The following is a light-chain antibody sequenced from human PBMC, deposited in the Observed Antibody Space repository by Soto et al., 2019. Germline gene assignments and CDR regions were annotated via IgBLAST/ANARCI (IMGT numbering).Light chain of an antibody. J-gene: IGKJ1*01. CDR2: ASS. CDR3: QRYNSAPA. V-gene: IGKV1-27*01. Sequence: DIPMTQSPSSLSASVGDRVTITCRASQDISNYLAWYQQQPGKVPTLLIYASSTLQSGVPSRFSGSGSATDFTLTISSLQPEDVANYYYQRYNSAPAFGQGTKVEIK. CDR1: QDISNY.